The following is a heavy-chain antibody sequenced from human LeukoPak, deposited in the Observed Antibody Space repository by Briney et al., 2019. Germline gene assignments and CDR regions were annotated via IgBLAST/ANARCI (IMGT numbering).Heavy chain of an antibody. D-gene: IGHD4-17*01. Sequence: PGGSLRLSCAASGFTFSSYWMHWVRQAPGKGLVWVSRINSDGSSTSYADSVKGRFTISRDNAKNSLYLQMNSLRAEDTAVYYCARRNGDYRGGGYFDYWGQGTLVTVSS. J-gene: IGHJ4*02. CDR3: ARRNGDYRGGGYFDY. CDR1: GFTFSSYW. V-gene: IGHV3-74*01. CDR2: INSDGSST.